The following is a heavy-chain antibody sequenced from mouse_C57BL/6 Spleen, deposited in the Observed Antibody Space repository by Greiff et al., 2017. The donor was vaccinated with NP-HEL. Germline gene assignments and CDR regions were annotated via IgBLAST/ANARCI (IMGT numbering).Heavy chain of an antibody. V-gene: IGHV1-54*01. CDR2: INPGSGGT. CDR1: GYAFTNYL. D-gene: IGHD1-1*01. CDR3: ARERGYGSSLYAMDY. J-gene: IGHJ4*01. Sequence: VQLQQSGAELVRPGTSVKVSCKASGYAFTNYLIEWVKQRPGQGLEWIGVINPGSGGTNYNEKFKGKATLTADKSSSTAYMQLSSLTSEDSAVYFCARERGYGSSLYAMDYWGQGTSVTVSS.